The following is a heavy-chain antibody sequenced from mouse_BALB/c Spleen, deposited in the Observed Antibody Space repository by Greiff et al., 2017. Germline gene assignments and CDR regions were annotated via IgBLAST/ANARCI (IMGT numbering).Heavy chain of an antibody. V-gene: IGHV1-4*01. CDR2: INPSSGYT. CDR1: GYTFTSYT. D-gene: IGHD2-12*01. CDR3: ARTTTERDCFAY. J-gene: IGHJ3*01. Sequence: QVQLKESGAELARPGASVKMSCKASGYTFTSYTMHWVKQRPGQGLEWIGYINPSSGYTNYNQKFKDKATLTADKSSSTAYMQLSSLTSEDSAVYYCARTTTERDCFAYWGQGTLVTVSA.